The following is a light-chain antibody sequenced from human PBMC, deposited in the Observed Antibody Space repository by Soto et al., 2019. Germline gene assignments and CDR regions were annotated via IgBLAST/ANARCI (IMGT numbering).Light chain of an antibody. CDR1: SSNIGAGYD. CDR2: RNN. Sequence: QSVLTQPPSVSGAPGQRVTISCTGSSSNIGAGYDVHWYQHLPGTAPKLLIYRNNNRPSGVPDRFSGSKSGTSASLAITGLQGEDEAEYYGQSYDNNLSAPWVFGGGTKLTVL. CDR3: QSYDNNLSAPWV. V-gene: IGLV1-40*01. J-gene: IGLJ3*02.